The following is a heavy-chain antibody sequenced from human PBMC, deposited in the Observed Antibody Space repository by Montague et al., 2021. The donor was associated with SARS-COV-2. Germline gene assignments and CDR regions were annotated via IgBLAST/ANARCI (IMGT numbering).Heavy chain of an antibody. D-gene: IGHD6-13*01. Sequence: TLSLTCTVSGGSISSSSYYWGWIRQPPVKGLEWIGSIYYSGSTSYNPSLKSRVTISVDTSKNQFSLKLSSVTAADTAVYYCARVGRQQLVRLSGMDVWGQGTTVTVSS. CDR2: IYYSGST. CDR3: ARVGRQQLVRLSGMDV. CDR1: GGSISSSSYY. J-gene: IGHJ6*02. V-gene: IGHV4-39*07.